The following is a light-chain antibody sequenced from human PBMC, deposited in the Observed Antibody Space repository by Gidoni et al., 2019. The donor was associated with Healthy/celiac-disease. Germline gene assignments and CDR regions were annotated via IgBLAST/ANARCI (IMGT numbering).Light chain of an antibody. CDR2: DAS. CDR1: QSVSSY. V-gene: IGKV3-11*01. Sequence: EIVLPQSPATLSLSPGASATLSCRASQSVSSYLAWYQQRPGQAPRLLIYDASNRATGIPARFSGSGSGTDFTLTISSLEPEDFAVYYCQQRSNWPWTFXXXTKVEIK. CDR3: QQRSNWPWT. J-gene: IGKJ1*01.